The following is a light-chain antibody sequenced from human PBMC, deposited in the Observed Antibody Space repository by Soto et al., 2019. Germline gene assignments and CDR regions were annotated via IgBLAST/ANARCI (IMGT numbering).Light chain of an antibody. CDR1: QSVSSSY. CDR3: QQYGSSSFT. Sequence: EIVLTQSPGTLSLSPGKRATLSCRASQSVSSSYLAWYQQKPGQAPRLLIYGASSRATGIPDRFSGSGSGTDFTLTISRLEPEDFAVYYCQQYGSSSFTFGPGTKGDIK. V-gene: IGKV3-20*01. CDR2: GAS. J-gene: IGKJ3*01.